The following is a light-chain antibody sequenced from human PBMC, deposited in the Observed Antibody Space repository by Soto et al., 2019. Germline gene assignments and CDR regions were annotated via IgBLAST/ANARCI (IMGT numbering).Light chain of an antibody. Sequence: DIQMTQSPSSLSASVGDRVTITCRASQSIMNSLNWYQQIPGKAPNLLIYAASRLHSGVPSRFSGSGPGKDFTLTIRSLQPEDSANYHCQQIYSTPRFTF. CDR2: AAS. V-gene: IGKV1-39*01. CDR1: QSIMNS. CDR3: QQIYSTPRFT. J-gene: IGKJ3*01.